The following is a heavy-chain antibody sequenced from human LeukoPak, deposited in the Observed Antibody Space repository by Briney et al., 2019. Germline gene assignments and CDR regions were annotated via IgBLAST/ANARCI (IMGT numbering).Heavy chain of an antibody. D-gene: IGHD3-10*01. V-gene: IGHV3-21*01. J-gene: IGHJ4*02. Sequence: PGGSLRLSCAASGFTFSSYSMNWVRQAPGKGLEWVSSISSSSSYIYYADSVKGRFTISRDNAKNSLYLQMNSLRAEDTAVYYCARRDRYGSGSPDYWGQGTLVTVSS. CDR2: ISSSSSYI. CDR3: ARRDRYGSGSPDY. CDR1: GFTFSSYS.